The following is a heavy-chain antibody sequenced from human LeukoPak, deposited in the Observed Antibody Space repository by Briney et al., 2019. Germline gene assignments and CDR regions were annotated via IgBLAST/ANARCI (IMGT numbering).Heavy chain of an antibody. CDR3: ARSYDTGRSVFDY. Sequence: GRSLRLSCAASGFTFSRYAMHWVRQAPGKRLEWVALISFDGGYKDHADSVKGRFTISRDSSEDTVYLQMNSLRVEDTAVYYCARSYDTGRSVFDYWGQGTLVTVSS. CDR1: GFTFSRYA. D-gene: IGHD3-16*01. CDR2: ISFDGGYK. J-gene: IGHJ4*02. V-gene: IGHV3-30-3*01.